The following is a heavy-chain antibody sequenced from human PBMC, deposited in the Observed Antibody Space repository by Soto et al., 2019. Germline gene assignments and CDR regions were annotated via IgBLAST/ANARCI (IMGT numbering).Heavy chain of an antibody. CDR1: GFTFSSYG. Sequence: PGGSLRLSCAASGFTFSSYGMHWVRQAPGKGLEWVAVIWYDGSNKYYADSVKGRFTISRDNSKNTLYLQMNSLRAEDTAVYYCARDNSGYDLYYYYGMDVWGQGTTVTVSS. V-gene: IGHV3-33*01. D-gene: IGHD5-12*01. J-gene: IGHJ6*02. CDR3: ARDNSGYDLYYYYGMDV. CDR2: IWYDGSNK.